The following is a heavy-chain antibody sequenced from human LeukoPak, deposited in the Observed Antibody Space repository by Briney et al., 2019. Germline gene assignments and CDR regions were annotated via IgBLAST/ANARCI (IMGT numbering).Heavy chain of an antibody. V-gene: IGHV3-23*01. CDR1: GFTFSNCA. D-gene: IGHD6-19*01. J-gene: IGHJ5*02. CDR3: AKYMSSGS. Sequence: GRSLRLSCAASGFTFSNCAMSCVRQASGKGLEWVSGVSGSGDSTYYADSVKGRFTISRDNSNNTLFLLMNSLRAEDTAVYYCAKYMSSGSWGQGTLVTVSS. CDR2: VSGSGDST.